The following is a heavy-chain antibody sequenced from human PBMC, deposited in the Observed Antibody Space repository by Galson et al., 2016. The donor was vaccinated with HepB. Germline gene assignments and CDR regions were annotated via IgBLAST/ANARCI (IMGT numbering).Heavy chain of an antibody. V-gene: IGHV3-23*01. CDR2: ISASGGNT. J-gene: IGHJ3*02. CDR1: GFPLRSYA. Sequence: SLRLSCAASGFPLRSYAMSWVRQAPGKGLEWVSAISASGGNTYYADSVMGRFTISRDNSKNTLYLQMNSLRAADTAVYYCARHYGSGTIPFDIWGQGTLVTVSS. CDR3: ARHYGSGTIPFDI. D-gene: IGHD3-10*01.